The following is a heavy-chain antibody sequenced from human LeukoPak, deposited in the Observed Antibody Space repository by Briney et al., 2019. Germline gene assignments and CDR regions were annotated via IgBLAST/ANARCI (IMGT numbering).Heavy chain of an antibody. CDR3: AKNGDRGAYCSGGSCYPYYYYYMDI. Sequence: GGSLRLSCAASGFTFSSYEMNWVRQAPGKGLEWVSYISSSGGTTYYADSVKGRFTISRDNSKNTLSLQMNSLRAEGTAIYYCAKNGDRGAYCSGGSCYPYYYYYMDIWGKGTTVTISS. V-gene: IGHV3-23*01. D-gene: IGHD2-15*01. CDR2: ISSSGGTT. J-gene: IGHJ6*03. CDR1: GFTFSSYE.